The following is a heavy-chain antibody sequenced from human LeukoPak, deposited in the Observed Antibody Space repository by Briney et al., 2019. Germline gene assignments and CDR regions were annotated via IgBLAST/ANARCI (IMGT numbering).Heavy chain of an antibody. Sequence: PGGSLRLSCAVSGLTFSTYWMSWVRQAPGQGLEWVANVKHDGSEKYYVDSVKGRFTISRDNAKNSLYLQMNSLRAEDTAVYYCARDTGGSYCDYWGQGTLVTVSS. J-gene: IGHJ4*02. CDR2: VKHDGSEK. V-gene: IGHV3-7*03. CDR1: GLTFSTYW. D-gene: IGHD1-26*01. CDR3: ARDTGGSYCDY.